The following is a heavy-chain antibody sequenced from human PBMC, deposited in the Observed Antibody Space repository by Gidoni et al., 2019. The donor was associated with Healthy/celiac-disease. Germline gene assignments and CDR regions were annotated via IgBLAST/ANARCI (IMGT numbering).Heavy chain of an antibody. J-gene: IGHJ4*02. V-gene: IGHV3-21*01. Sequence: EVQLVESGGGLVKPGGSLRLSCAASGFTFSSYSMNWVRQAPGKGLEWVSSISSSSSYIYYADSVKGRFTTSRDNAKNSLYLQMNSLRAEDTAVYYCASSKEKKVAGSIDYWGQGTLVTVSS. CDR1: GFTFSSYS. D-gene: IGHD6-19*01. CDR2: ISSSSSYI. CDR3: ASSKEKKVAGSIDY.